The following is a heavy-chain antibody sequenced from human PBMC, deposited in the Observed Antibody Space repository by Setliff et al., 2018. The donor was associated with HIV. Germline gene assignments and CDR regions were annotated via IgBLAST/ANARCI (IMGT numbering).Heavy chain of an antibody. V-gene: IGHV4-39*07. CDR3: AGDYGSGSYPGD. CDR2: ISYSGST. CDR1: GGSISSSSYY. Sequence: SETLSLTCTVSGGSISSSSYYWGWIRQPPGKGLEWIGSISYSGSTYYNPSLQSRVAISVDTSKNHFSLKLGSVTAADTAVYYCAGDYGSGSYPGDWGQGTLVTVSS. D-gene: IGHD3-10*01. J-gene: IGHJ4*02.